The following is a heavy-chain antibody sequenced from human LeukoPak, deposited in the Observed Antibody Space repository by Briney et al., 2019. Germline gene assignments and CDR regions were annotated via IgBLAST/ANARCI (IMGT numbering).Heavy chain of an antibody. CDR3: ARDGSSRSRFPIDY. V-gene: IGHV3-7*01. CDR1: GFTFTNYW. J-gene: IGHJ4*02. CDR2: IKQDGSEK. Sequence: GGSLRLSCAASGFTFTNYWMSWVRQAPGKGLEWVANIKQDGSEKYYVDSVKGRFTISRDNAKNSLYLQMNSLRAEDTAVYYCARDGSSRSRFPIDYWGQGTLVTVSS. D-gene: IGHD6-13*01.